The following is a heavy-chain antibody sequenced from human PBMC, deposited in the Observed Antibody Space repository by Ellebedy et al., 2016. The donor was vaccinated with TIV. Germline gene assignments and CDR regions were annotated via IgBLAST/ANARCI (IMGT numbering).Heavy chain of an antibody. D-gene: IGHD4-17*01. V-gene: IGHV3-48*02. Sequence: GGSLRLSCAASGFTFANFGMHWVRQAPGKGLEWVSYISSSSSTIYYADSVKGRFTISRDNAKNSLYLQMNSLRDEDTAVYYCASYGDYPDDAFNIWGQGTMVTVSS. CDR3: ASYGDYPDDAFNI. J-gene: IGHJ3*02. CDR1: GFTFANFG. CDR2: ISSSSSTI.